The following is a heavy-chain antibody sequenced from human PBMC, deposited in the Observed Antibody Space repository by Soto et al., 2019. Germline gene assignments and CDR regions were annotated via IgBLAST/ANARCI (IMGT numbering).Heavy chain of an antibody. J-gene: IGHJ4*02. Sequence: GASVKVSCKASGYTFTSYGISWVRQAPGQGLEWMGWISAYNGNTNYAQKLQGRVTMTTDTSTSTAYMELRSLRSDDTAVYYCATGIGQQLVLVFVHWGQGTRVTVSS. V-gene: IGHV1-18*01. CDR2: ISAYNGNT. CDR3: ATGIGQQLVLVFVH. D-gene: IGHD6-13*01. CDR1: GYTFTSYG.